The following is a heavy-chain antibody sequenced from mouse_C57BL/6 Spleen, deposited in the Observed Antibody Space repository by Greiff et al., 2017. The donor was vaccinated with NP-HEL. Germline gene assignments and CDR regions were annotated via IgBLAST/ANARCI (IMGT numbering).Heavy chain of an antibody. V-gene: IGHV1-62-2*01. CDR2: IYPGSGST. CDR3: ARHEGRAPYAIDY. CDR1: GYTFTEYT. J-gene: IGHJ4*01. Sequence: VQLKQSGAELVKPGASVKLSCKASGYTFTEYTIHWVKQRPGQGLEWIGWIYPGSGSTNYNEKFKGKATLTEDKSSSTVYMELSRLTSEDSAVYFCARHEGRAPYAIDYWGQGTSVTVSS.